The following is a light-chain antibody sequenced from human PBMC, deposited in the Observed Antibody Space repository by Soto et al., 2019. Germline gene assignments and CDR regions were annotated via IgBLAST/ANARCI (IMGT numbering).Light chain of an antibody. CDR2: EVN. V-gene: IGLV2-8*01. CDR3: SSYAGKGV. CDR1: SSDVGDYNY. Sequence: VLTQPPSASGSPGQSVTISCTGTSSDVGDYNYVSWYQQHPGKAPKLMIYEVNKRPSGVPDRFSGSKSGNTASLTVSGLQTEDEADYYCSSYAGKGVFGGGTQLTVL. J-gene: IGLJ2*01.